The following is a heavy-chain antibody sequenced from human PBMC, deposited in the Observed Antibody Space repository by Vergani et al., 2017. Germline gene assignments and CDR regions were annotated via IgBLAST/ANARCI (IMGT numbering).Heavy chain of an antibody. V-gene: IGHV3-74*01. CDR2: INSDGSST. CDR3: ARDRRGEYWGAVAGTDYYYYGMDV. D-gene: IGHD6-19*01. J-gene: IGHJ6*02. CDR1: GFTFSSYW. Sequence: EVQLVESGGGLVQPGGSLRLSCAASGFTFSSYWMHCVRHAPGKGLVWVSRINSDGSSTSYADSVKGRFTISRDNAKNTLYLQMNSLRAEDTAVYYCARDRRGEYWGAVAGTDYYYYGMDVWGQGTTVTVSS.